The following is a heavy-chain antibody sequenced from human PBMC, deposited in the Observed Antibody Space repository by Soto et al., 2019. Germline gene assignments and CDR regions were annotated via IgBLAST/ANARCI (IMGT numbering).Heavy chain of an antibody. J-gene: IGHJ2*01. V-gene: IGHV1-69*01. CDR1: GGTFSSYA. Sequence: QVQLVQSGAEVKKPGSSVKVSCKASGGTFSSYAISWVRQAPGQGLEWMGGIIPIFGTANYAQKFQGRVTITADESTSTAYMELSSLRSEDTAVYYCAADAGGDPNGGATRGAGWYFDLWGRGTLVTVSS. CDR2: IIPIFGTA. D-gene: IGHD1-26*01. CDR3: AADAGGDPNGGATRGAGWYFDL.